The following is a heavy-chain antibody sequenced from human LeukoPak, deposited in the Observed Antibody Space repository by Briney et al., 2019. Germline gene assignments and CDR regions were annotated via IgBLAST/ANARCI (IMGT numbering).Heavy chain of an antibody. Sequence: AASVKVSCKASGYTFTSYGISWVRQAPGQGLEWMGWISAYNGNTNYAQKLQGRGTMTTDTSTSTAYMELRSLRSDDTAVYYCARVWSDYDFWSGYYGWFDPWGQGTLVTVSS. CDR1: GYTFTSYG. J-gene: IGHJ5*02. CDR2: ISAYNGNT. CDR3: ARVWSDYDFWSGYYGWFDP. D-gene: IGHD3-3*01. V-gene: IGHV1-18*01.